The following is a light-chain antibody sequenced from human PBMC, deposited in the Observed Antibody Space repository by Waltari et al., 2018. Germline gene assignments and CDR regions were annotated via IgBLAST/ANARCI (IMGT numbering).Light chain of an antibody. CDR1: QSVASHW. V-gene: IGKV3-20*01. CDR2: GAS. CDR3: QQYGASPFT. Sequence: EIVLTQSPDILTLSPGESATLSCKASQSVASHWLAWYRRTPGQSPKLLIYGASTRATGVPDRFSGGGSGTDFNLTVRRLEPDDSAVYYCQQYGASPFTFGLGTRLELK. J-gene: IGKJ2*01.